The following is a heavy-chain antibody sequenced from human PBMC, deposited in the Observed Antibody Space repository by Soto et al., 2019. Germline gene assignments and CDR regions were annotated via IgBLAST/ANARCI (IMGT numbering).Heavy chain of an antibody. CDR2: ISASGGAT. CDR3: AKDVEGGSLFRGAFDY. D-gene: IGHD1-26*01. CDR1: RFTFTSYA. Sequence: LRLSCVASRFTFTSYAMSWVRQAPGKGLEWVAAISASGGATIHADSVKGRLTISRDNSKNTLYLQMNSLRAEDTAVYYCAKDVEGGSLFRGAFDYWGQGTQVTVSS. V-gene: IGHV3-23*01. J-gene: IGHJ4*02.